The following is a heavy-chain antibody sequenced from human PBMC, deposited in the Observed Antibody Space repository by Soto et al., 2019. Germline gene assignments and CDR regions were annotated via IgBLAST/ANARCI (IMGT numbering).Heavy chain of an antibody. D-gene: IGHD2-15*01. Sequence: QVQLVQSGAEVKKPGSSVKVSCKASGGTFSRYGINWVRQAPGQGLEWMGGIIPIFGRANYAQKFQGRVTITADESTSTAHMELSSLRSEDTAVYYCARDYGHDCSEGNCDFYFWGQGTLVTVSS. V-gene: IGHV1-69*01. CDR1: GGTFSRYG. CDR3: ARDYGHDCSEGNCDFYF. J-gene: IGHJ4*02. CDR2: IIPIFGRA.